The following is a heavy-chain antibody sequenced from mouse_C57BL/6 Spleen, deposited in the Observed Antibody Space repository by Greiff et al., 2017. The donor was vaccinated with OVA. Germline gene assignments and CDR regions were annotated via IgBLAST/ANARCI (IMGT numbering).Heavy chain of an antibody. CDR1: GFTFSSYA. Sequence: DVKLQESGGGLVKPGGSLKLSCAASGFTFSSYAMSWVRQTPEKRLEWVATISDGGSYTYYPDNVKGRFTISRDNAKNNLYLQMSHLKSEDTAMYYCARRGGDYGYFDVWGTGTTVTVSS. J-gene: IGHJ1*03. CDR3: ARRGGDYGYFDV. V-gene: IGHV5-4*03. CDR2: ISDGGSYT.